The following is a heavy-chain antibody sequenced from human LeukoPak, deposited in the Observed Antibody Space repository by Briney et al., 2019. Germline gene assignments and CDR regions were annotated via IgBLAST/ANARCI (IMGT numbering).Heavy chain of an antibody. CDR1: GVTFSSNA. Sequence: GGSLRLSCAASGVTFSSNAMNWVRQAPGKGLEWVSGMTGSGGSTWYADSVKGRFTISRDNAKNTLYLQMNSLRAEDTAVYYCAKDLHYGSADYWGQGTLVTVSS. D-gene: IGHD3-10*01. CDR2: MTGSGGST. V-gene: IGHV3-23*01. CDR3: AKDLHYGSADY. J-gene: IGHJ4*02.